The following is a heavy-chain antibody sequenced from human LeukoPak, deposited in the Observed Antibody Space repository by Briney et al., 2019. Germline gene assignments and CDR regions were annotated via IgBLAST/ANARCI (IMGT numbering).Heavy chain of an antibody. CDR1: GFTFDDYA. V-gene: IGHV3-9*01. D-gene: IGHD4-17*01. J-gene: IGHJ3*02. CDR2: ISWNSGSI. CDR3: AKDSFSSATVEGGAFDI. Sequence: GGSLRLSCAASGFTFDDYAMHWVRHAPGKGLEWVSGISWNSGSIGYADSVKGRFTISRDNAKNSLYLQMNSLRAEDTALYYCAKDSFSSATVEGGAFDIWGQGTMVTVSS.